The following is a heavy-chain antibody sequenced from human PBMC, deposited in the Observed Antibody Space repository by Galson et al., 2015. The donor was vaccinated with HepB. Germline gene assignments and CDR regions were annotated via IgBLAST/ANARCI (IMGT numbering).Heavy chain of an antibody. Sequence: SLRLSCAASGFTFSSYVMSWIRQAPGKGLEWVSGISPSGGTAYYADSVRGRFTISRDNSKNTLYLQVNSLRVDDTAVYYCAKPGYSSSWSLPYNYYMDVWGKVTTVTVSS. V-gene: IGHV3-23*01. D-gene: IGHD6-13*01. J-gene: IGHJ6*03. CDR2: ISPSGGTA. CDR3: AKPGYSSSWSLPYNYYMDV. CDR1: GFTFSSYV.